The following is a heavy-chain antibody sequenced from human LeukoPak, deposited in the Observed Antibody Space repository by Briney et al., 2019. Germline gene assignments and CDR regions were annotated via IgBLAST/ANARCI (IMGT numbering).Heavy chain of an antibody. V-gene: IGHV4-30-2*01. Sequence: KPSQTLSLTCVVTGGSISSGGYSWSWIRQPPGKVLEWIGYIYQSGSTYYNPSLESRVTISVDRSKNQFSLKLSSVTAADTAVYYCGRGGIAAAASGVDYWGQGTLVTVSS. CDR3: GRGGIAAAASGVDY. CDR2: IYQSGST. CDR1: GGSISSGGYS. J-gene: IGHJ4*02. D-gene: IGHD6-13*01.